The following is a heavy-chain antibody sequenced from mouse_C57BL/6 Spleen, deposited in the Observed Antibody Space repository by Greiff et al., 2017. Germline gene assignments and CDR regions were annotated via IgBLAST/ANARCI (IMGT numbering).Heavy chain of an antibody. V-gene: IGHV1-69*01. J-gene: IGHJ1*03. CDR3: ARSLYGSSVYWYFDV. D-gene: IGHD1-1*01. Sequence: VQLQESGAELVMPGASVKLSCKASGYTFTSYWMHWVKQRPGQGLEWIGEIDPSDSYTNYNQKFKGKSTLTVDKSSSTAYMQLSSLTSEDSAVYYCARSLYGSSVYWYFDVWGTGTTVTVSS. CDR1: GYTFTSYW. CDR2: IDPSDSYT.